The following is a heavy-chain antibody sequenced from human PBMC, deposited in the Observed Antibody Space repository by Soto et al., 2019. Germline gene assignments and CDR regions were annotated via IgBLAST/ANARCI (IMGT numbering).Heavy chain of an antibody. V-gene: IGHV4-61*01. Sequence: PSETLSLTCTVSGGSVSSGSYYWSWIRQPPGKGLEWIGYIYYSGSTKYNPSLNSRVTISRDNAKDSLFLQMNSLRAEDTAVYYCARGRGAAADYFDFWGQGTLVTVSS. D-gene: IGHD6-13*01. CDR3: ARGRGAAADYFDF. CDR1: GGSVSSGSYY. J-gene: IGHJ4*02. CDR2: IYYSGST.